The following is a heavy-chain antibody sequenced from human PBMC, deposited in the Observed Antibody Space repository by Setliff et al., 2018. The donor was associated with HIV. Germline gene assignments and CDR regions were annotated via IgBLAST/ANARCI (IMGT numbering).Heavy chain of an antibody. CDR2: IYYSGST. V-gene: IGHV4-31*03. CDR3: ARESSNDFWSGYYRTVDI. D-gene: IGHD3-3*01. J-gene: IGHJ3*02. Sequence: SETLSLTCTVSGGSISSGGYYWSWIRQHPGKGLEWIGYIYYSGSTYYNPSLKSRVTISVDTSKNQFSLKLISVPAADTAMYFCARESSNDFWSGYYRTVDIWGQGTMVTVSS. CDR1: GGSISSGGYY.